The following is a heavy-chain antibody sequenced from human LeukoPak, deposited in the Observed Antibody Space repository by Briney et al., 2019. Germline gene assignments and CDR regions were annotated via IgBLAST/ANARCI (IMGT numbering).Heavy chain of an antibody. V-gene: IGHV3-48*03. Sequence: GGSLRLSCAASGFTFSNYEMNWVRQAPGKGLEWLSNIDTSGATVYYADSVKGRFTISRDNAKNSLYLQMNSLRAEGTAVYYCAELGITMIGGVWGKGTTVTISS. CDR3: AELGITMIGGV. D-gene: IGHD3-10*02. J-gene: IGHJ6*04. CDR1: GFTFSNYE. CDR2: IDTSGATV.